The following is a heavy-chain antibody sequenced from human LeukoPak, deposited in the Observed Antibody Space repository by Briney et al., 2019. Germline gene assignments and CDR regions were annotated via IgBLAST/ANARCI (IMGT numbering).Heavy chain of an antibody. J-gene: IGHJ4*02. Sequence: GGSLRLSCAASGFTFSSYAMSWVRQAPGKGLEWVSAISGSGGSTYYADSVKGRFTISRDNSKNTLYLQMNSLRAEDTAVHYCARHRGYSGYDPGMNWGQGTLVTVSS. CDR3: ARHRGYSGYDPGMN. CDR2: ISGSGGST. CDR1: GFTFSSYA. V-gene: IGHV3-23*01. D-gene: IGHD5-12*01.